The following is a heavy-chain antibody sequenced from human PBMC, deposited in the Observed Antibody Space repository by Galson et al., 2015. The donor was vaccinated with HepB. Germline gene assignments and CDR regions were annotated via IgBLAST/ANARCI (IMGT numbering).Heavy chain of an antibody. CDR1: GYNFISYG. CDR3: ARDPRITVTGHLYYFEY. CDR2: ISAYNGET. V-gene: IGHV1-18*01. J-gene: IGHJ4*02. Sequence: SVKVSCKASGYNFISYGMSWVRQAPGQGLEWMGWISAYNGETNYAQKFQDRVTMTTNPSTSTAYLELRSLRSDDTAVYYCARDPRITVTGHLYYFEYWGQGTLVTVSS. D-gene: IGHD6-19*01.